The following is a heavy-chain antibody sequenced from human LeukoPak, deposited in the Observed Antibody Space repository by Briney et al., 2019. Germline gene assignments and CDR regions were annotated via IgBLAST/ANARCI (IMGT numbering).Heavy chain of an antibody. J-gene: IGHJ5*02. CDR1: GYTFTGYY. Sequence: ASVKVSCEASGYTFTGYYMHWVRQAPGQGLEWMGWINPNSGGTNYAQKFQGRVTMTRDTSISTAYMELSRLRSDDSAVYYCARAVMFRGVIITANWFDPWGQGTLVTVSS. CDR3: ARAVMFRGVIITANWFDP. D-gene: IGHD3-10*01. CDR2: INPNSGGT. V-gene: IGHV1-2*02.